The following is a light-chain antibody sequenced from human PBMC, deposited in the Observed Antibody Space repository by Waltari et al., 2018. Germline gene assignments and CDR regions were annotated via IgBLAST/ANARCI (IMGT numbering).Light chain of an antibody. V-gene: IGKV4-1*01. CDR3: QQYYSIPLT. J-gene: IGKJ4*01. CDR2: WAS. Sequence: ILMPQPPDSLAVSLGERATINWHTHQNVFYSFDNRHYLAWYQQKPGQPPKLLIYWASTREPGVPDRFSGSGSGTDFTLTISSLQAEDVAVYYCQQYYSIPLTFGGGTKVEIK. CDR1: QNVFYSFDNRHY.